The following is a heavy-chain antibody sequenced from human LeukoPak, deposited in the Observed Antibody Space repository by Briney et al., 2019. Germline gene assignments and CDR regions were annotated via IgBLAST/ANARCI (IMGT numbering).Heavy chain of an antibody. CDR2: ISSSSSYK. D-gene: IGHD5-18*01. V-gene: IGHV3-21*01. CDR1: GFTFSSYS. Sequence: GGSLRLSCAASGFTFSSYSMNWVRQAPGKGLEWVSSISSSSSYKHYADSAKGRFTISRDNAKNSLYLQMNSLRAEDTAVYYCARDLVNTGMVGFDYWGQGTLVTVSS. CDR3: ARDLVNTGMVGFDY. J-gene: IGHJ4*02.